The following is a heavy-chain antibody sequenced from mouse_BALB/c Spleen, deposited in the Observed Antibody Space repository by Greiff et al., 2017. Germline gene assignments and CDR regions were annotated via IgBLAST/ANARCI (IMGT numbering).Heavy chain of an antibody. J-gene: IGHJ2*01. V-gene: IGHV5-9-4*01. CDR2: ISSGGSYT. CDR1: GFTFSSYA. Sequence: EVMLVESGGGLVKPGGSRKLSCAASGFTFSSYAMSWVRQSPEKRLEWVAEISSGGSYTYYPDTVTGRFTISRDNAKNTLYLEMSSLRSEDTAMYYCARARYGNYYFDYWGQGTTLTVSS. D-gene: IGHD2-10*02. CDR3: ARARYGNYYFDY.